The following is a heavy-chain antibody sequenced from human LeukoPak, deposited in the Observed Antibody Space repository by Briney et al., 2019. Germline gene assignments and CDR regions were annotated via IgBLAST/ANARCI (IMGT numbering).Heavy chain of an antibody. CDR1: GFTFRSYE. Sequence: GGSLRLSCAASGFTFRSYEMNWVRQAPGKGLEWVAVISYDGSNKYYADSVKGRFTISRDNSKNTLYLQMNSLRAEDTAVYYCASESGPYSSSWIDYWGQGTLVTVSS. V-gene: IGHV3-30*03. J-gene: IGHJ4*02. CDR2: ISYDGSNK. D-gene: IGHD6-13*01. CDR3: ASESGPYSSSWIDY.